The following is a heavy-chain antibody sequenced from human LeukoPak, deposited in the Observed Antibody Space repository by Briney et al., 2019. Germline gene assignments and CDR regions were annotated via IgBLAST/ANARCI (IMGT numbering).Heavy chain of an antibody. CDR1: GGSISSYY. J-gene: IGHJ5*02. CDR3: ARHRRSGGYLPSGFDP. V-gene: IGHV4-59*08. D-gene: IGHD3-22*01. CDR2: IYSSGST. Sequence: SETLSLTCTVSGGSISSYYWSWIRQPPGKGLEWGGDIYSSGSTNSTPSLKSRVPIPVDTPKNKFSLKLSSVTAAATPVYSCARHRRSGGYLPSGFDPWGQGTLVTVSS.